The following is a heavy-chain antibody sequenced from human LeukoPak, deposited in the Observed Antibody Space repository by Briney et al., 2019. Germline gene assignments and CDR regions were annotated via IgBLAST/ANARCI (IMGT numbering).Heavy chain of an antibody. Sequence: PGGSLRLSCAASGFTFGSYAMSWVRQAPGKGLEWVSSISASGGTIYYADSVKGRFTISRDNSKNTLFLQMNSLRAEDTAVYYCAKGFYVSGSSNFDYWGQGTLVIVSS. J-gene: IGHJ4*02. CDR2: ISASGGTI. CDR1: GFTFGSYA. CDR3: AKGFYVSGSSNFDY. V-gene: IGHV3-23*01. D-gene: IGHD3-10*01.